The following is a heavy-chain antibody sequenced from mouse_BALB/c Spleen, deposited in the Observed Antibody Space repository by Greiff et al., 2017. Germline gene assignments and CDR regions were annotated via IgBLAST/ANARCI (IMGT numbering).Heavy chain of an antibody. Sequence: LQESGAELVRPGVSVKISCKGSGYTFTDYAMHWVKQSHAKSLEWIGVISTYYGDASYNQKFKGKATMTVDKSSSTAYMELARLTSEDSAIYYCARYDYLYAMDYWGQGTSVTVSS. D-gene: IGHD2-4*01. CDR2: ISTYYGDA. J-gene: IGHJ4*01. V-gene: IGHV1S137*01. CDR3: ARYDYLYAMDY. CDR1: GYTFTDYA.